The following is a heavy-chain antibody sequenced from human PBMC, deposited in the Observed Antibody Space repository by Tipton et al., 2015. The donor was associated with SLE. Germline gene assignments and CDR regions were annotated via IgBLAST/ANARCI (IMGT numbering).Heavy chain of an antibody. CDR3: ARGQLDIGFHKFDP. CDR2: IYHSGST. D-gene: IGHD1-1*01. Sequence: TLSLTCAVSGYSISSGYYWGWIRQPPGKGLEWIGSIYHSGSTYYNPSLKSRVTISVDTSKNQFSLNLSSVTAADTAVYYCARGQLDIGFHKFDPWGQGTLVTVSS. CDR1: GYSISSGYY. V-gene: IGHV4-38-2*01. J-gene: IGHJ5*02.